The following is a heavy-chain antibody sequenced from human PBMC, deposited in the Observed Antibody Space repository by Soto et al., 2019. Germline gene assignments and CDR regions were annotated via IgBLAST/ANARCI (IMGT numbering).Heavy chain of an antibody. Sequence: SGTLSPTCTVSGGSISSSSFYWGWVRQPPGEGLEWIGSIYYSGSTYYNPSLKSRVTISVDTSKNQFSLKLSSVTAADTAVYYCASTITIFGVVIILYFQHWGQGTLVTVSS. CDR1: GGSISSSSFY. V-gene: IGHV4-39*01. J-gene: IGHJ1*01. CDR3: ASTITIFGVVIILYFQH. D-gene: IGHD3-3*01. CDR2: IYYSGST.